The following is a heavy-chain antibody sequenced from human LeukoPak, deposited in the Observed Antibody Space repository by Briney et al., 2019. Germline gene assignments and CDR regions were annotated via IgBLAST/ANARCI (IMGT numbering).Heavy chain of an antibody. CDR3: ATPFRVSYGRYWYFDL. V-gene: IGHV1-2*02. J-gene: IGHJ2*01. D-gene: IGHD5-18*01. Sequence: ASVKVSCKASGYTFTGYYMHWVRQAPGQGLEWMGWINPNSGGTNYAQKFQGRVTMTRDTSISTAYMELSSLRSEDTAVYYCATPFRVSYGRYWYFDLWGRGTLVTVSS. CDR1: GYTFTGYY. CDR2: INPNSGGT.